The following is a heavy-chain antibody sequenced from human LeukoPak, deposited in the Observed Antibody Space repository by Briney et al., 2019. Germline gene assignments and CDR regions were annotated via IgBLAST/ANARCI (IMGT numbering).Heavy chain of an antibody. CDR1: GFTFSSYG. Sequence: PGGSLRLSCSASGFTFSSYGMHWVRQAPGKGLEWVAMIWSDGNKKNYVDSAKGRFTISRDNSKNTLYLQLNRLRVEDTAAYYCVRGDGLILFDYWGQGTLVTVSS. V-gene: IGHV3-33*01. CDR2: IWSDGNKK. CDR3: VRGDGLILFDY. D-gene: IGHD5-24*01. J-gene: IGHJ4*02.